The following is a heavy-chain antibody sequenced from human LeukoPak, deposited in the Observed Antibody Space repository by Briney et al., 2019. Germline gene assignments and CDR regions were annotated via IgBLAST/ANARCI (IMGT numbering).Heavy chain of an antibody. CDR2: ISSSSSYI. J-gene: IGHJ6*02. CDR1: GFTFSSYS. CDR3: ARDSRTDPGGDGMDV. V-gene: IGHV3-21*01. Sequence: GGSLRLSCAASGFTFSSYSMNWVRQAPGKGLEWVSSISSSSSYIYYADSVKGRFTISRDNAKNSLYLQMNSLRAEDTAVYYCARDSRTDPGGDGMDVWGQGTRVTVSS. D-gene: IGHD3-10*01.